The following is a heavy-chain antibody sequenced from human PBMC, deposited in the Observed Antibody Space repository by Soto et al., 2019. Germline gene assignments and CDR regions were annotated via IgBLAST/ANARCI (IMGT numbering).Heavy chain of an antibody. Sequence: QVQLQESGPGLVKPSETLTLTCAVSGASISKGKWWSWVRQPPGKGLEWIGEISHGMSAHYNPSLWTRFTIEVDGSKTQFSLTFSVTAADTAMYYCTRDGDYGYSLAYWGQGTLVTVSS. CDR1: GASISKGKW. V-gene: IGHV4-4*02. CDR2: ISHGMSA. CDR3: TRDGDYGYSLAY. D-gene: IGHD2-21*01. J-gene: IGHJ4*02.